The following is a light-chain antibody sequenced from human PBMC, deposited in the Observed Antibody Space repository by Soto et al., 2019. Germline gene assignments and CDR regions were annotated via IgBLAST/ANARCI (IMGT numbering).Light chain of an antibody. CDR2: EGN. CDR1: SNDIGSYNL. V-gene: IGLV2-23*03. Sequence: QSALTQPASVSGSPGQSITISCTGTSNDIGSYNLVSWYQQHPGKAPKLMIYEGNKRPSGVSNRFSGSKSGNTASLTISGLQAEDEADYHCCSYAGSSTFVVFGGGTKVTVL. J-gene: IGLJ2*01. CDR3: CSYAGSSTFVV.